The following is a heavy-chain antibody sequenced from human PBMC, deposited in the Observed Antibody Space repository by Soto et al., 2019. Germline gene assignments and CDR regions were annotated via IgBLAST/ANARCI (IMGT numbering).Heavy chain of an antibody. CDR1: GGSFSGYY. CDR3: ARGRKISSSWYQDY. V-gene: IGHV4-34*01. J-gene: IGHJ4*02. CDR2: INHSGST. D-gene: IGHD6-13*01. Sequence: QVQLQQWGAGLLKPSETLSLTCAVYGGSFSGYYWSWIRQPPGKGLEWIGEINHSGSTNYNPSLKSRVTRSVDTSKSQFARKLSSVAAADTAVYYCARGRKISSSWYQDYWGQGTLVTVSS.